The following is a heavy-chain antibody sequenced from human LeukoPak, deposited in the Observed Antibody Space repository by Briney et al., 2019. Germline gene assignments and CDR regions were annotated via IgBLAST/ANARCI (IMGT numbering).Heavy chain of an antibody. Sequence: SETLSLTCTVSGGSISSYYWSWIRQPPGKGLEWIVYIYYSGSTNYNPSLKSRVTISVDTSKNQFSLKLSSVTAADTAVYYCARTPYYDILTGFPNNWFDPWGQGTLVTVSS. J-gene: IGHJ5*02. CDR2: IYYSGST. CDR1: GGSISSYY. CDR3: ARTPYYDILTGFPNNWFDP. D-gene: IGHD3-9*01. V-gene: IGHV4-59*01.